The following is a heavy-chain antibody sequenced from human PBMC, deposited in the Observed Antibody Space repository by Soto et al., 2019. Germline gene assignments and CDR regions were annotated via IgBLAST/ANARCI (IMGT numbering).Heavy chain of an antibody. CDR2: ISSSSSYI. CDR1: GFTFSSYS. V-gene: IGHV3-21*01. Sequence: GGSLRLSCAASGFTFSSYSMNWVRQAPGKGLEWVSSISSSSSYIYYADSVKGRFTISRDNAKNSLYLQMNSLRAEDTAVYYCASHPYCSGGSCYDYWGQGTLVTVSS. J-gene: IGHJ4*02. D-gene: IGHD2-15*01. CDR3: ASHPYCSGGSCYDY.